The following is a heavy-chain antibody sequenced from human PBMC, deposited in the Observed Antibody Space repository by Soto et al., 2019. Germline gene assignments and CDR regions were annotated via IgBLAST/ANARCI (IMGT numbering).Heavy chain of an antibody. V-gene: IGHV4-30-4*01. J-gene: IGHJ4*02. D-gene: IGHD2-15*01. CDR3: ARSPGLGYCSGGSCYR. CDR1: GGSISSGDYY. Sequence: PSETLSLTCTVSGGSISSGDYYWSWIRQPPGKGLEWIGYIYYSGSTYYNPSLKSRVTISVDTSKNQFSLNLSSVTAADTAVYYCARSPGLGYCSGGSCYRWGQGTLVTVSS. CDR2: IYYSGST.